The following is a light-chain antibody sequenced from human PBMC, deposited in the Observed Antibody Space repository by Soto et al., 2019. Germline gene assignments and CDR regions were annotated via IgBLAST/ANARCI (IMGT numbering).Light chain of an antibody. V-gene: IGKV3-11*01. CDR2: DAS. CDR1: QTVGTY. CDR3: QQRNNWPRIT. J-gene: IGKJ5*01. Sequence: EIVLTQFPATLSLFPGETATLSCRASQTVGTYLAWYQQKPGQAPRLLIPDASNRPTGVPTRFSGSGSGTDFTLTISSLEPEDFAVYFCQQRNNWPRITFGQGTRLEIK.